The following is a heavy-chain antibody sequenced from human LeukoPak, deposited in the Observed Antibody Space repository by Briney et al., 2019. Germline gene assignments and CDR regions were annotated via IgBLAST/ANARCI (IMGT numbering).Heavy chain of an antibody. D-gene: IGHD6-19*01. V-gene: IGHV3-53*01. J-gene: IGHJ4*02. Sequence: GGSLRLSCAASGFTVSSNYMSWVRQAPGKGLEWVSVIYSGGSTYYADSVKGRFTISRDNSKNTLYLQMNSLRAADTAVYYCARIAVAGLSFDYWGQGTLVTVSS. CDR2: IYSGGST. CDR3: ARIAVAGLSFDY. CDR1: GFTVSSNY.